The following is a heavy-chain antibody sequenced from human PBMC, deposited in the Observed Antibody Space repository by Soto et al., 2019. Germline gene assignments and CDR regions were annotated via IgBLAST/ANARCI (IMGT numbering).Heavy chain of an antibody. CDR1: GGSFSGYY. V-gene: IGHV4-34*01. Sequence: PSETLSLTCAVYGGSFSGYYWSWIRQPPGKGLEWIGEINHSGSTNYNPSLKSRVTISVDTSKNQFSLKLSSVTAADTAVYYCARGQGPRNWKLFYYYYGMDVWGQGTTVTVSS. D-gene: IGHD1-20*01. J-gene: IGHJ6*02. CDR3: ARGQGPRNWKLFYYYYGMDV. CDR2: INHSGST.